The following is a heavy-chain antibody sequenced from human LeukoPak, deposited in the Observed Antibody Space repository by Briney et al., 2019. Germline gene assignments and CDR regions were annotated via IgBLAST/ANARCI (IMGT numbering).Heavy chain of an antibody. CDR2: INSDGSST. CDR1: GFTFSSYW. J-gene: IGHJ4*02. Sequence: PGGSLRLSCAASGFTFSSYWMHWVRQAPGKGLVWVSRINSDGSSTSYADSVKGRFTISRDNAKNTLYLQMNSPRAEDTAVYYCARIYYDFWSGYPDYWGQGTLVTVSS. V-gene: IGHV3-74*01. CDR3: ARIYYDFWSGYPDY. D-gene: IGHD3-3*01.